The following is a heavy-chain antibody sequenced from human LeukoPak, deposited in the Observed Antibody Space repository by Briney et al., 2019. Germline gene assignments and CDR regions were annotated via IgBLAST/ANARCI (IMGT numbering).Heavy chain of an antibody. CDR1: GYTFTSYG. J-gene: IGHJ4*02. V-gene: IGHV1-18*01. CDR2: ISAHNGNT. D-gene: IGHD2-2*01. CDR3: ARDLVVVVPDSLKPFDY. Sequence: ASVKVSCKASGYTFTSYGISWVRQAPGQGLEWMGWISAHNGNTNYAQKLQGRVTMTTDTSTSTAYMELRSLRSDDTAVYYCARDLVVVVPDSLKPFDYWGQGTLVTVSS.